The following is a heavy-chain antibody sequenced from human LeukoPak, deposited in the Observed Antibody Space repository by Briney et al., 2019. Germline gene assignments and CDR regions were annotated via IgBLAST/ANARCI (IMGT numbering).Heavy chain of an antibody. J-gene: IGHJ4*02. CDR2: ISAYNGNT. V-gene: IGHV1-18*01. CDR3: ARAVGDYYGSGSYYNAPFDY. D-gene: IGHD3-10*01. Sequence: ASVKVSCKASGYTFTSYGISWVRQAPGQGLEWMGWISAYNGNTNYAQKLQGRVTMTTDTSTSTAYMELRSLRSDDTAVYYCARAVGDYYGSGSYYNAPFDYWGQGTLVTVSS. CDR1: GYTFTSYG.